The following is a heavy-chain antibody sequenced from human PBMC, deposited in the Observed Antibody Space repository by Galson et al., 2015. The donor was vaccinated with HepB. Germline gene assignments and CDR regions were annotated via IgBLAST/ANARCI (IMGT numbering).Heavy chain of an antibody. CDR1: GGSISSSSYY. CDR2: IYYSGST. J-gene: IGHJ3*02. V-gene: IGHV4-39*07. Sequence: TLSLTCTVSGGSISSSSYYWGWIRQPPGKGLEWIGSIYYSGSTYYNPSLKSRVTISVDTSKNQFSLKLSSVTAADTAVYYCAREVADIVVVPAAANHDAFDIWGQGTMVTVSS. D-gene: IGHD2-2*01. CDR3: AREVADIVVVPAAANHDAFDI.